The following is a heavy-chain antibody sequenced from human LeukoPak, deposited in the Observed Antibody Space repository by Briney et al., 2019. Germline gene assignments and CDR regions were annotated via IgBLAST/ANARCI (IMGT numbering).Heavy chain of an antibody. J-gene: IGHJ4*02. CDR2: IWYDGSNK. CDR1: GFTFSSYG. Sequence: GGSLRLSCAASGFTFSSYGMHWVRQALGKGLEWVAVIWYDGSNKYYADSVKGRFTISRDNSKNTLYLQMNSLRAEDTAVYYCKFFQSGLDYWGQGTLVTVSS. D-gene: IGHD3-3*01. CDR3: KFFQSGLDY. V-gene: IGHV3-33*01.